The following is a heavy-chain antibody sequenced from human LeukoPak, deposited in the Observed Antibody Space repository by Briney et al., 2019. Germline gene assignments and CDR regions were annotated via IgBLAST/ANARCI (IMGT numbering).Heavy chain of an antibody. CDR2: IFYNGFT. CDR3: ARQQEAFDI. CDR1: GDSISSGDYY. V-gene: IGHV4-30-4*01. J-gene: IGHJ3*02. Sequence: SETLSLTCTVSGDSISSGDYYWSWIRQPPGKGLEWIGYIFYNGFTYYNPFLKSRLTISIDTPKNQFSLKLRSVTAADTAVYYCARQQEAFDIWGQGTMVTVSS.